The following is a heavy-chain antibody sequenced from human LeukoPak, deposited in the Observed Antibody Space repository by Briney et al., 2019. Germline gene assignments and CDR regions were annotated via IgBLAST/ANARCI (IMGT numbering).Heavy chain of an antibody. V-gene: IGHV4-34*01. CDR2: INHSGST. CDR1: GGSFSGYY. CDR3: ARRRSIAAADNDY. Sequence: SETLSLTCAVYGGSFSGYYWSWIRQPPGKGLEWIGEINHSGSTNYNPSLKSRVTISVDTSKNQFSLKLSSVTAADTAVYYCARRRSIAAADNDYWGQGTLVTVSS. D-gene: IGHD6-13*01. J-gene: IGHJ4*02.